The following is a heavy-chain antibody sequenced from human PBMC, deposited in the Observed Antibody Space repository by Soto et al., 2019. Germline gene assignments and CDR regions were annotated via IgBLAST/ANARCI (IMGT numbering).Heavy chain of an antibody. V-gene: IGHV1-69*05. CDR3: ARDTSRGEYDY. Sequence: RASVKVSCKASGGTFSSYAISWVLQAPGQGLEWMGGIIPIFGTANYAQKLQGRVTMTTDTSTSTAYLDLRSLRSDDTAVYFCARDTSRGEYDYWGQGTLVTVSS. D-gene: IGHD3-10*01. CDR1: GGTFSSYA. CDR2: IIPIFGTA. J-gene: IGHJ4*02.